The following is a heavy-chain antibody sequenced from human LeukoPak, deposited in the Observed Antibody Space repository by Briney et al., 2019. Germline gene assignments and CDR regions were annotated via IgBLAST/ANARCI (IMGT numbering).Heavy chain of an antibody. J-gene: IGHJ2*01. V-gene: IGHV3-9*03. CDR3: AKEARYGDYSGDWYFDL. D-gene: IGHD4-17*01. Sequence: GGSLRLSCAASGLTFDDYAMHWVRQAPGKGLEWVSGISWNSGSIGYADSVKGRFTISRDNAKNSLYLQMNSLRAEDMALYYCAKEARYGDYSGDWYFDLWGRGTLVTVSS. CDR2: ISWNSGSI. CDR1: GLTFDDYA.